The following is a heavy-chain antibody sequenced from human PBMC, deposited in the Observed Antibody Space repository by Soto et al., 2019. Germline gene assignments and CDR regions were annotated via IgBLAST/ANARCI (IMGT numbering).Heavy chain of an antibody. V-gene: IGHV4-59*08. CDR3: ARSFIQDKTIDY. CDR1: GGSISSYY. CDR2: IYYSGST. D-gene: IGHD3-16*02. J-gene: IGHJ4*02. Sequence: QVQLQESGPGLVKPSETLSLTCTVSGGSISSYYWSWIRQPPGKGLEWIGYIYYSGSTNYNPSLKSRVTISVDTSKNQFPLKLSSVTAADTAVYYCARSFIQDKTIDYWGQGTLVTVSS.